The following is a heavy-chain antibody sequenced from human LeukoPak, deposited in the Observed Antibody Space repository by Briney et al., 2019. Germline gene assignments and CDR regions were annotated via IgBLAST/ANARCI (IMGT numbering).Heavy chain of an antibody. CDR3: ARGFWEPQTDAFDI. D-gene: IGHD1-26*01. V-gene: IGHV3-21*01. CDR1: GFTFSSYS. CDR2: ISSSSSYI. Sequence: GGSLRLSCAASGFTFSSYSMNWVRQAPGKGLEWVSSISSSSSYIYYADSVKGRFTISRDNAKNSLYVQMNSLRAEDTAVYYCARGFWEPQTDAFDIWGQGTMVTVSS. J-gene: IGHJ3*02.